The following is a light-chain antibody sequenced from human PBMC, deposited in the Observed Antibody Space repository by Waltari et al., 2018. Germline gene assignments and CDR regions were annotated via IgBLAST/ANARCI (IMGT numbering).Light chain of an antibody. CDR1: TNYVASYNY. CDR2: EVS. CDR3: SSFAGNNNVV. J-gene: IGLJ2*01. V-gene: IGLV2-8*01. Sequence: QSALTQPPSASGSPGPSVTISCPGTTNYVASYNYVPWYQPHPGNAPKLMIYEVSMRPSGVPDRFSGSKSDNTASLTVSGLQAEDEADYYCSSFAGNNNVVFGGGTKLTVL.